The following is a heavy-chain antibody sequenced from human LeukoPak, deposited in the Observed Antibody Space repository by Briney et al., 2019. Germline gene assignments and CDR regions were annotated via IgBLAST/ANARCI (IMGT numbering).Heavy chain of an antibody. CDR1: GGSFSGYY. J-gene: IGHJ4*02. V-gene: IGHV4-34*01. Sequence: SETLSLTCAVYGGSFSGYYWSWIRQPPGKGLEWIGEINHSGSTNYNPSLKSRVTISVDTSKNQFSLKLSSVTAADTAVYYCASTLGGYFDYWGQGTLVTVSS. CDR2: INHSGST. D-gene: IGHD3-16*01. CDR3: ASTLGGYFDY.